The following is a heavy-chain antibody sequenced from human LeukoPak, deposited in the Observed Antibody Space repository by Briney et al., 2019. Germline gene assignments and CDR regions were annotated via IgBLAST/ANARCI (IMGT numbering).Heavy chain of an antibody. J-gene: IGHJ3*02. CDR1: GFTFNIYD. V-gene: IGHV3-13*04. CDR2: IGTDDDT. D-gene: IGHD4-17*01. Sequence: GGSLRLSCAASGFTFNIYDMHWVRQPTGKGLEWVSAIGTDDDTYYLDSVKGRFTISRDNAKNSLYLQMNSLRAGDTAVYYCGRVPPTGDAFDIWGQGTMVTVSS. CDR3: GRVPPTGDAFDI.